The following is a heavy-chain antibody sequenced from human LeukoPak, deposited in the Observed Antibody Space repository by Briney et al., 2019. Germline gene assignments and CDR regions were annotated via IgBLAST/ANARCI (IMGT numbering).Heavy chain of an antibody. CDR2: ISSSSSYI. J-gene: IGHJ4*02. D-gene: IGHD3-16*02. CDR1: GFTFSSYS. Sequence: KPGGSLRLSCAASGFTFSSYSMNWVRQAPGKGLEWVSSISSSSSYIYYADSVKGRFTISRDNAKNSLYLQMNSLRAEDTAVYYCARIVIRGRGPTDYWGQGTLVTVSS. V-gene: IGHV3-21*01. CDR3: ARIVIRGRGPTDY.